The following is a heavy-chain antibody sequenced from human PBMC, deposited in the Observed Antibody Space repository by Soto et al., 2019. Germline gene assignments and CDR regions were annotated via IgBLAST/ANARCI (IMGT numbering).Heavy chain of an antibody. CDR3: ARDPSLYDFWSGYYTGAFDI. V-gene: IGHV1-3*01. J-gene: IGHJ3*02. Sequence: QVQLVQSGAEVKKPGASVKVSCKASGYTFTSYAMHWVRQAPGQRLEWMGWINAGNGNTKYSQKFQGRVTITRDTSASTAYMELSSLRSEDTAVYFCARDPSLYDFWSGYYTGAFDIWGQGTMVTVSS. D-gene: IGHD3-3*01. CDR1: GYTFTSYA. CDR2: INAGNGNT.